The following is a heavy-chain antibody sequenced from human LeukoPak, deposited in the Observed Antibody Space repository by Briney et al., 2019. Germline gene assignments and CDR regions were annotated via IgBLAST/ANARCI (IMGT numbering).Heavy chain of an antibody. CDR3: ARGHPQRDY. V-gene: IGHV4-34*01. Sequence: SETLSLTCAVYGGSFSGYYWSWIRQPPGKGLEWIGEINNSGSTNYNPSLKSRVTISVDTSKNQFSLKLSSVTAADTAVYYCARGHPQRDYWGQGTLVTVSS. J-gene: IGHJ4*02. CDR2: INNSGST. CDR1: GGSFSGYY.